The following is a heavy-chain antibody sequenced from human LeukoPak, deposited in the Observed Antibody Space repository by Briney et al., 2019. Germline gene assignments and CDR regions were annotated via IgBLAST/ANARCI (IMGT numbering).Heavy chain of an antibody. CDR1: GGSISSYN. V-gene: IGHV4-59*01. CDR3: ARDLRAVAYTLDY. Sequence: SETLSLTCTVSGGSISSYNWSWIRQPPGKGLEWIGYIYYSGSTNYNPSLKSRVTISVDTSKNQFSLKLSSVTAADTAVYYCARDLRAVAYTLDYWGQGTLVTVSS. D-gene: IGHD3-16*01. J-gene: IGHJ4*02. CDR2: IYYSGST.